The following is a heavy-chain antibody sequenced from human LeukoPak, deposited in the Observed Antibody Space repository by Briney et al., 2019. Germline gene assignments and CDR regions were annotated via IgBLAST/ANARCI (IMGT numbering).Heavy chain of an antibody. J-gene: IGHJ4*02. Sequence: SGGSLRLSCAASGFTFSNYGMHWVRQAPGKGLVWVSRINTDGSSTSYADSVKGRFTISRDNAKNTLYLQMNSLRAEDTAVYYCATRIAVAAALSYWGQGTLVTVSS. CDR2: INTDGSST. CDR3: ATRIAVAAALSY. CDR1: GFTFSNYG. D-gene: IGHD6-19*01. V-gene: IGHV3-74*01.